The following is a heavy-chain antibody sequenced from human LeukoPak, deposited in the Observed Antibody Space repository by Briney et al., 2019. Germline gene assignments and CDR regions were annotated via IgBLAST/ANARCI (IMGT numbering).Heavy chain of an antibody. CDR1: GYTLTELS. V-gene: IGHV1-24*01. CDR3: ARPRCSSTSCPGGYNWFDP. Sequence: ASVKVSCKVSGYTLTELSMHWVRQAPGKGLEWMGGFDPEDGETIYAQKFQGRVTMTEDTSTDTAYMELSSLRSDDTAVYYCARPRCSSTSCPGGYNWFDPWGQGTLVTVSS. CDR2: FDPEDGET. D-gene: IGHD2-2*01. J-gene: IGHJ5*02.